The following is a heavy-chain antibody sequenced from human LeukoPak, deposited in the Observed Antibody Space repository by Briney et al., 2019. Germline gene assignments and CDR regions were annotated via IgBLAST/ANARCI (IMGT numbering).Heavy chain of an antibody. CDR1: GYTFTSYG. CDR2: ISAYNGNT. J-gene: IGHJ6*02. V-gene: IGHV1-18*01. CDR3: ARDRDIVVVPAAISGYYYYGMDV. Sequence: ASVKVSCKASGYTFTSYGIRWVRQAPGQGLEWMGWISAYNGNTNYAQKLQGRVTMTTDTSTSTAYMELRSLRSDDTAVYYCARDRDIVVVPAAISGYYYYGMDVWGQGTTVTVSS. D-gene: IGHD2-2*02.